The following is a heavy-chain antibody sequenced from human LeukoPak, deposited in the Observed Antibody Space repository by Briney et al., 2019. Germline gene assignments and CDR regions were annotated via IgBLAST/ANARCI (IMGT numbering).Heavy chain of an antibody. CDR3: AREGAVYDSLTGYLAWFDP. J-gene: IGHJ5*02. D-gene: IGHD3-9*01. CDR2: ISASNGKT. V-gene: IGHV1-18*01. Sequence: ASVKVSCKASGYIFFSYGITWVRQAPGQGLEWMGWISASNGKTNYAQKFQDRVTMTTDTSTSTVYMELRSLRSDDTAVYFCAREGAVYDSLTGYLAWFDPWGQGTQVIVSS. CDR1: GYIFFSYG.